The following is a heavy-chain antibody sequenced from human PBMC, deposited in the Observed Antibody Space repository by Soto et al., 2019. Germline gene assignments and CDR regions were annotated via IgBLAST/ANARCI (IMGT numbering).Heavy chain of an antibody. CDR1: GFSVSGYA. CDR3: RGVYDSSGVYFQH. D-gene: IGHD3-22*01. V-gene: IGHV3-23*01. J-gene: IGHJ1*01. Sequence: GRSLRLSCAVCGFSVSGYAMSWVRQAPGKGLEWVSAFSGSGGSTYYADSVKGRFTISRDNSKNTLYLQMNSLRAEDTAVYYCRGVYDSSGVYFQHWGQGTLVTVSS. CDR2: FSGSGGST.